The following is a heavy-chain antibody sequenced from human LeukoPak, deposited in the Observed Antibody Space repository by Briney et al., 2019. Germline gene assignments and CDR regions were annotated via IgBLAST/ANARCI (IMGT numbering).Heavy chain of an antibody. CDR3: ARGVRRPQLWPLYYYYYMDV. CDR2: ISAYNGNT. Sequence: ASVKVSCKASGYTFTSYGISWVRQAPGQGLEWMGWISAYNGNTNYAQKLQGRVTMTTDTSTSTAYMELRSLRSDDTAVYYCARGVRRPQLWPLYYYYYMDVWGKGTTVTISS. V-gene: IGHV1-18*01. J-gene: IGHJ6*03. CDR1: GYTFTSYG. D-gene: IGHD5-18*01.